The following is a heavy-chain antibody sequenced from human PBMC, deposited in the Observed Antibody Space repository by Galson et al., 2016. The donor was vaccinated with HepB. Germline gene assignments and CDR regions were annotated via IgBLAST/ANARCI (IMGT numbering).Heavy chain of an antibody. CDR2: IFHSGRV. V-gene: IGHV4-4*02. CDR3: ARQYRGGPSDY. D-gene: IGHD5-12*01. Sequence: LSLTCAVSGGSISSSDWWTWARQPPGQGLEWIGQIFHSGRVNYTPSLASRVTISVDTSNNHFSLRLTSVTAADTALYYCARQYRGGPSDYWGQGTLVIVSS. CDR1: GGSISSSDW. J-gene: IGHJ4*02.